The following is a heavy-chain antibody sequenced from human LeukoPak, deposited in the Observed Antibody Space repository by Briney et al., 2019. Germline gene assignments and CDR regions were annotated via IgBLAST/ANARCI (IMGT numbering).Heavy chain of an antibody. CDR2: ISSGSNYI. V-gene: IGHV3-21*01. CDR1: GFTFSSYG. Sequence: PGGSLRLSCAASGFTFSSYGIKWVRQAQGKGLEWVSFISSGSNYIYYADSVKGRFTISRDNAMNSLYLQMNSLRAEDTAVYYCARAGDNTTMVTQWGQGTLVTVSS. D-gene: IGHD5-18*01. CDR3: ARAGDNTTMVTQ. J-gene: IGHJ4*02.